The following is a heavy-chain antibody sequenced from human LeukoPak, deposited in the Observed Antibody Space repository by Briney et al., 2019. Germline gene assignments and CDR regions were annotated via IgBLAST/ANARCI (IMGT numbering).Heavy chain of an antibody. CDR1: GFTVSTNY. J-gene: IGHJ4*02. CDR3: ARGLTYYDSRGHYLAERPYFDY. CDR2: IYKAGDP. V-gene: IGHV3-53*01. Sequence: GGSLRLSCAASGFTVSTNYMTWVRQAPGKGLEWVSVIYKAGDPYNADSVKGRFSISRDNRKNMLYLQMNSLRAEDTAVYYCARGLTYYDSRGHYLAERPYFDYWGQGTLVTVSS. D-gene: IGHD3-22*01.